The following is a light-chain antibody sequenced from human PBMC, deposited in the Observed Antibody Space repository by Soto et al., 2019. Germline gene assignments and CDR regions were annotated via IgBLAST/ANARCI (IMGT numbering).Light chain of an antibody. J-gene: IGKJ5*01. CDR1: QSVRNNY. CDR3: QQYGNPRIT. Sequence: ETVLTQSPGTLSLSPGERATLSCRASQSVRNNYLAWYQQKPGQAPRLLISGASSRAAGIPDRFSGSGSETDFTLTISRLEPEDFALYFCQQYGNPRITFGQGTDWRL. CDR2: GAS. V-gene: IGKV3-20*01.